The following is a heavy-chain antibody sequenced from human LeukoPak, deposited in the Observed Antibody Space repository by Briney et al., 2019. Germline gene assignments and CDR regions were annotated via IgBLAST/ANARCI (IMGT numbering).Heavy chain of an antibody. Sequence: GGSLRLSCAASGFSFSSYAMSWVRQAPGTGLASVSAISGSGGSTYYADSVKSRFTISRDNSKNTLYLQMNSLRAEDTAVYYCAKDLYYYYYMDVWGKGTTVTVSS. CDR3: AKDLYYYYYMDV. CDR1: GFSFSSYA. J-gene: IGHJ6*03. V-gene: IGHV3-23*01. CDR2: ISGSGGST.